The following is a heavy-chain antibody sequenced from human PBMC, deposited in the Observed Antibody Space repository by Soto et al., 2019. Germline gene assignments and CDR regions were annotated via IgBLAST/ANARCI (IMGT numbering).Heavy chain of an antibody. CDR1: GFTFSSHW. CDR2: IKQDGSEK. D-gene: IGHD6-13*01. CDR3: ARDSAILAGMFDY. Sequence: GGSLRLSCAASGFTFSSHWMRWVRQAPGKGLEWVANIKQDGSEKYYVDSVKGRFTISRDNAKNSLYLQMNSLRAEDTAVCYCARDSAILAGMFDYWGQGTLVTVSS. V-gene: IGHV3-7*01. J-gene: IGHJ4*02.